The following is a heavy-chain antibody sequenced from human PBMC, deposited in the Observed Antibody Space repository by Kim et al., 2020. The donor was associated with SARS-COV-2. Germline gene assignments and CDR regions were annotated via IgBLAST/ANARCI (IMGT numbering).Heavy chain of an antibody. J-gene: IGHJ4*02. CDR2: IYYSGST. D-gene: IGHD4-17*01. Sequence: SETLSLTCTVPGGSISSSSYYWGWIRQPPGKGLEWIGCIYYSGSTYYNPSLKSQVTISVDTSKNQFSLKLSSVTAADTDVYYCARRTGNDYGDYFDYWGQGTLLTVSS. CDR1: GGSISSSSYY. CDR3: ARRTGNDYGDYFDY. V-gene: IGHV4-39*01.